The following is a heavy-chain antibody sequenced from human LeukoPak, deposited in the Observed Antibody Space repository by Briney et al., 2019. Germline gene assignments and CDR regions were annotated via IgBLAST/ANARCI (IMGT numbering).Heavy chain of an antibody. D-gene: IGHD6-13*01. CDR1: RGTFSSYA. J-gene: IGHJ4*02. CDR3: ARATGFGSGIAGARGAPKYYFDY. V-gene: IGHV1-18*01. Sequence: GASVKVSCKASRGTFSSYAISWVRQAPGQGLEWMGWISAYSGNTDSAQKLQGRLTMTTDTSTSTAYMELRSLRSDDTAVYYCARATGFGSGIAGARGAPKYYFDYWGQGTLVTVSS. CDR2: ISAYSGNT.